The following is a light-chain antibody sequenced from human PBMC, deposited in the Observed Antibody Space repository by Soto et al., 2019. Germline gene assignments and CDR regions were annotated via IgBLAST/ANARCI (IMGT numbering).Light chain of an antibody. Sequence: EIVLTQSPATLSLSRGQGTTLSCRASQSISNYLAWYQQKPGQAPRLLIYGASNRATGTPARFSGSGSGTDFTLTISRLEPEDFAVYYCQQYSSSPRTFGQGTKVDIK. CDR2: GAS. J-gene: IGKJ1*01. V-gene: IGKV3-11*01. CDR1: QSISNY. CDR3: QQYSSSPRT.